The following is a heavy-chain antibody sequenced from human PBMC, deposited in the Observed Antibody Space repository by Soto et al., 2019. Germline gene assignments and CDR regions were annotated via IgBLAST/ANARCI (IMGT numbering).Heavy chain of an antibody. D-gene: IGHD6-13*01. J-gene: IGHJ4*02. V-gene: IGHV5-51*01. CDR3: ASTIAAAGTRSDY. CDR2: IYPGDSDT. Sequence: PGESLKSSCKGSGYSFTSYWIGWVRQMPGKGLEWMGIIYPGDSDTRYSPSFQGQVTISADKSISTAYLQWSSLKASDTAMYYCASTIAAAGTRSDYWGQGTLVTVS. CDR1: GYSFTSYW.